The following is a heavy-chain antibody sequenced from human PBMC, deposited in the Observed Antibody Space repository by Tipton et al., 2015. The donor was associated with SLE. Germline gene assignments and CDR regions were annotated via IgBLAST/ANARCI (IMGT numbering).Heavy chain of an antibody. CDR3: AKDRAAAGYWYFDL. Sequence: SLRLSCAASGFTFSSYAMHWVRQAPGKGLEWVAFIRYDGSNKYYADSVKGRFTISRDNSKNTLYLQMNSLRAEDTAVYYCAKDRAAAGYWYFDLWGRGTLVTVSS. V-gene: IGHV3-30*02. CDR1: GFTFSSYA. CDR2: IRYDGSNK. D-gene: IGHD6-13*01. J-gene: IGHJ2*01.